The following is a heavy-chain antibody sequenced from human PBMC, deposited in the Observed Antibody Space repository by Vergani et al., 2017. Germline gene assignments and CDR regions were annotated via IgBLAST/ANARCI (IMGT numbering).Heavy chain of an antibody. Sequence: EVQLVESGGGLVKPGGSLRLSCAASGFTFSSYSMNWVRQAPGKGLEWVSSISSSSSYIYYADSVKGRFTISRDNAKNSLYLQMNSLRAEDTAVFYCAREGGGIAVAGLDYWGQGTLVTVSS. J-gene: IGHJ4*02. CDR1: GFTFSSYS. D-gene: IGHD6-19*01. V-gene: IGHV3-21*01. CDR3: AREGGGIAVAGLDY. CDR2: ISSSSSYI.